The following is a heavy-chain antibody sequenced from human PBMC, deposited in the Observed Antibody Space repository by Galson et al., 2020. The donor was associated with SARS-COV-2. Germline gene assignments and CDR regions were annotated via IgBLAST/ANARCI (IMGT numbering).Heavy chain of an antibody. CDR2: INWNSGTI. J-gene: IGHJ2*01. CDR3: TTGGRWGASWYFGL. Sequence: SMKISYAASGLIFDDHAMHWVRPVSEKGLEWVSGINWNSGTIDYADSVRGRFTISRDNTKNSLYLQMNSLRPEDTAVYYCTTGGRWGASWYFGLWGRGTLVTVAS. CDR1: GLIFDDHA. V-gene: IGHV3-9*01. D-gene: IGHD7-27*01.